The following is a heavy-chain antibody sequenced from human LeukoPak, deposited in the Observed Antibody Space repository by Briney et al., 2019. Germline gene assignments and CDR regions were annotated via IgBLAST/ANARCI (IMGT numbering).Heavy chain of an antibody. CDR1: GFGFSDYW. D-gene: IGHD1-26*01. Sequence: GGSLRLSCAASGFGFSDYWMHWGRQAPGKGLVWVSRINNAGSSRSYADSVKGRFTISRDNAKNTLYLQMSSLRAEDTAVYYCARGPAANSGSYYVGDNWGQGSLVIVSS. CDR2: INNAGSSR. V-gene: IGHV3-74*01. J-gene: IGHJ4*02. CDR3: ARGPAANSGSYYVGDN.